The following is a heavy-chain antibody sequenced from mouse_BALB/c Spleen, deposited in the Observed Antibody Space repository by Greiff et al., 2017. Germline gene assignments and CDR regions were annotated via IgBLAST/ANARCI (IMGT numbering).Heavy chain of an antibody. CDR2: IWTGGGT. J-gene: IGHJ3*01. CDR1: GFSLTSYD. V-gene: IGHV2-9-2*01. CDR3: VRDQLGLRPWFAY. Sequence: VKLMESGPGLVAPSQSLSITCTVSGFSLTSYDISWIRQPPGKGLEWLGVIWTGGGTNYNSAFMSRLSISKDNSKSQVFLKMNSLQTDDTAIYYCVRDQLGLRPWFAYWGQGTLVTVSA. D-gene: IGHD3-1*01.